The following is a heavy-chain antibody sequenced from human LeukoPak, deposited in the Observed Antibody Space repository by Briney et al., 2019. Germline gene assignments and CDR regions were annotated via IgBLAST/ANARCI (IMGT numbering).Heavy chain of an antibody. Sequence: SQTLSLTCGVYNGSFSGYYWSWIRKTPGKGLELNGEINQSGSTKYNPTLKIRVTISIDTSTNQFPLTLSVVTASDTAVYYCAKDLGFSGYYDSRCYVGYDRDVWGKGTTVTVSS. J-gene: IGHJ6*03. D-gene: IGHD3-22*01. V-gene: IGHV4-34*01. CDR1: NGSFSGYY. CDR2: INQSGST. CDR3: AKDLGFSGYYDSRCYVGYDRDV.